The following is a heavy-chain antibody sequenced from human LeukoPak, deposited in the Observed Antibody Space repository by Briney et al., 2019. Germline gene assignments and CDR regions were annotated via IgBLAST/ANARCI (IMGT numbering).Heavy chain of an antibody. D-gene: IGHD3-22*01. J-gene: IGHJ2*01. V-gene: IGHV3-23*01. Sequence: PGGSLRLSCAASGFAFGSFAMSWVRQAPGKGLEWVSGITDDGGTTYYADSVRGRFTISRDNSKNTLYLEMNSLRVDDTAIYYCAMSIGAFGFIVVARVDVWGRGTLVTVSS. CDR3: AMSIGAFGFIVVARVDV. CDR1: GFAFGSFA. CDR2: ITDDGGTT.